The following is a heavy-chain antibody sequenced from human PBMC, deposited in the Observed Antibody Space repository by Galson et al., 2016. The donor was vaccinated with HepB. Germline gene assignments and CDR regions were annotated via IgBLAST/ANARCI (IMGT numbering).Heavy chain of an antibody. D-gene: IGHD3-10*01. Sequence: TLSLTCAVSGDSVSSDEYSWTWVRQPPGKGLQWIGHIFQNGGTFYSPSLRSRVTMSLDRSRNRFSLKLSSVTAADTAVYFCARNRITRGPAIMRYYGMDVWGKGTTVTVSS. J-gene: IGHJ6*04. CDR3: ARNRITRGPAIMRYYGMDV. CDR1: GDSVSSDEYS. V-gene: IGHV4-30-2*01. CDR2: IFQNGGT.